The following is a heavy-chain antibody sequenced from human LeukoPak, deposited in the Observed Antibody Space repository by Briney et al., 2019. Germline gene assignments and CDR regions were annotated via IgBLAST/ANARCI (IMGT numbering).Heavy chain of an antibody. V-gene: IGHV1-18*01. Sequence: GASVKVSCKTSGYTFTSHGISWVRQAPGQGLEWMGWIRADNGDTKYAQKFQDRLTVTTDTSTDAAYIELRSLSADDTAVYYCARDWPTVITDYWGQGTLVTVSS. J-gene: IGHJ4*02. CDR3: ARDWPTVITDY. CDR1: GYTFTSHG. D-gene: IGHD4-11*01. CDR2: IRADNGDT.